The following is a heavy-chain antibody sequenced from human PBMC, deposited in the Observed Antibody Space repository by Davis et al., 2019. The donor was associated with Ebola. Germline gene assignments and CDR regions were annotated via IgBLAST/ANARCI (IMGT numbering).Heavy chain of an antibody. D-gene: IGHD3-3*01. CDR3: ARQGSDFWSGWFDP. Sequence: LSCAVYGGSFSGYYWSWIRQPPGKGLEWIGDINHSGSTNYNPSLKSRVTISVDTSKNQFSLKLSSVTAADTAVYYCARQGSDFWSGWFDPWGQGTLVTVSS. V-gene: IGHV4-34*01. CDR1: GGSFSGYY. J-gene: IGHJ5*02. CDR2: INHSGST.